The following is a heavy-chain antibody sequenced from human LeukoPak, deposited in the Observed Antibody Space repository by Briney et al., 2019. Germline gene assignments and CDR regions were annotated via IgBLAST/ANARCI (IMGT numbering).Heavy chain of an antibody. CDR1: GFTFSSYW. J-gene: IGHJ4*02. CDR3: AREGYSGPYFDY. D-gene: IGHD4-11*01. Sequence: PGGSLRLSCAASGFTFSSYWMHWVRQAPGKGLVWVSRMNSDGSSTSYADSVKGRFTISRDNAKNTLYLQMNSLRAEDTAVYYCAREGYSGPYFDYWGQGTLVTVSS. CDR2: MNSDGSST. V-gene: IGHV3-74*01.